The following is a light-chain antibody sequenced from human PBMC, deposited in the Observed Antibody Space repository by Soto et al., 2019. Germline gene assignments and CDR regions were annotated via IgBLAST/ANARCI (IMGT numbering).Light chain of an antibody. Sequence: EIVLTQSPGTLVLSPGDRATLSCRASQSVNNAYLVWYQVKPGQAARRLIYGALSRATGIPDRLRGRGVGTDVTLTISRLEPEDFVVYYCQHSGDFRWTFGQGTRVEVQ. CDR1: QSVNNAY. CDR3: QHSGDFRWT. J-gene: IGKJ1*01. CDR2: GAL. V-gene: IGKV3-20*01.